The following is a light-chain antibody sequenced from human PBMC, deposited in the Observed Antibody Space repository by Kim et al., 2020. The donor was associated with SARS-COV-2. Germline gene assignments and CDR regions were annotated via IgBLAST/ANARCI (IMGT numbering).Light chain of an antibody. CDR3: QQYDDWPPWT. V-gene: IGKV3-15*01. CDR2: GTS. CDR1: QSVGSN. Sequence: PGERANLSCRASQSVGSNVAWYQQKPGQAPRLLIYGTSTRATGIPARFSGSGSGTEFTLTISSLQSEDLAVYHCQQYDDWPPWTFGQGTKVDIK. J-gene: IGKJ1*01.